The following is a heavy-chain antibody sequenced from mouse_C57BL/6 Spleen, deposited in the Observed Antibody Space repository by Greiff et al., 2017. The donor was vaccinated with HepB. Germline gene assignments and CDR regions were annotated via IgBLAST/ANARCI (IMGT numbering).Heavy chain of an antibody. Sequence: QVQLQQPGAELVKPGASVKMSCKASGYTFTSYWITWVKQRPGQGLEWIGDIYPGSGSTNYNEKFKSKATLTVDTSYSTAYMQLSSLTSEDSAVYYCARNYGSSYTFFAYWGQGTLVTVSA. V-gene: IGHV1-55*01. CDR3: ARNYGSSYTFFAY. CDR1: GYTFTSYW. D-gene: IGHD1-1*01. J-gene: IGHJ3*01. CDR2: IYPGSGST.